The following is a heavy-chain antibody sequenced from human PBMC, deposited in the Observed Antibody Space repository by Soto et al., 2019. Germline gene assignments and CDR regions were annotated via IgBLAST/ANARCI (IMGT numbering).Heavy chain of an antibody. V-gene: IGHV1-18*01. Sequence: ASVKVSWKASGYAITIYGISWVRQAPGQGLEWMGWISAYNGNTNYAQKLQGRVTMTTDTSTSTAYMELRSLRSDDTAVYYCARGEWSSTYYGMDVWGQGTTVTVSS. D-gene: IGHD2-2*01. CDR2: ISAYNGNT. CDR3: ARGEWSSTYYGMDV. CDR1: GYAITIYG. J-gene: IGHJ6*02.